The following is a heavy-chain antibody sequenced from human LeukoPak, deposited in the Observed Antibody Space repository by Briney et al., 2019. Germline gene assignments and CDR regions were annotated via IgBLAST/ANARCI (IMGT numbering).Heavy chain of an antibody. V-gene: IGHV1-18*01. CDR2: ISAYNGNT. J-gene: IGHJ4*02. CDR1: GFTFTTYG. CDR3: ARAGYYYDISGPPDD. Sequence: GASVKVSCKPSGFTFTTYGFNWVRQAPGQGLERMGWISAYNGNTNFAQKFQGRVTMTTDTSTSTAHMEVRSLRSDDAGVYYCARAGYYYDISGPPDDWGEGTLVTVSS. D-gene: IGHD3-22*01.